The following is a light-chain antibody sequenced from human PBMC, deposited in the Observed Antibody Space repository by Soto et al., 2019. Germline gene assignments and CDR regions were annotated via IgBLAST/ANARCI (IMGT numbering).Light chain of an antibody. CDR3: PLCSSTPQT. Sequence: FQRTQPTPTLSASVGDRVTITCRASQSISTWLAWYQQKPGKAPKLLIYDASSLESGVPSRFGGGGSGTDFTLTISSLQPEDFATYYCPLCSSTPQTSGGGTKVDIK. V-gene: IGKV1-5*01. CDR1: QSISTW. CDR2: DAS. J-gene: IGKJ4*01.